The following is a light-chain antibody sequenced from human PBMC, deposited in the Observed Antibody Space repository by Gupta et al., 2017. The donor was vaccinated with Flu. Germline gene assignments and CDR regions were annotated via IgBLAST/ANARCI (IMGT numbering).Light chain of an antibody. CDR2: SNN. J-gene: IGLJ1*01. Sequence: QSVLPQPPSVSGTPGQKLLISCSGDSSNIGRNTVNWYQQLPGSAPKLLIHSNNLRPSGVSDRFSGSKSGTSASLAISGLQSGDEAHYYCGVEDDSRDDHYVFGTGTEVTV. CDR3: GVEDDSRDDHYV. CDR1: SSNIGRNT. V-gene: IGLV1-44*01.